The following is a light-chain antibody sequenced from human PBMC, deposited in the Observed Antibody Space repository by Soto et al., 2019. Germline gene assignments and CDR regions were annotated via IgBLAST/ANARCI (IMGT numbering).Light chain of an antibody. Sequence: QSALTQPTSATGTPGQSGTIPYTGTTSDFGNYNFVSWYQQHPGEAPKHLIYEVTRRPSGVPDRFAGSKSGNTASLTVSGVKAEDEADYYCSSYAGRSNFVFGTGTK. CDR1: TSDFGNYNF. CDR3: SSYAGRSNFV. V-gene: IGLV2-8*01. J-gene: IGLJ1*01. CDR2: EVT.